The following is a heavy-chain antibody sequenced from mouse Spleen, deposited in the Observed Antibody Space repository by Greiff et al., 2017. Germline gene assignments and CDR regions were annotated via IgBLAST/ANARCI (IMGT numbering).Heavy chain of an antibody. D-gene: IGHD1-1*01. Sequence: EVKLMEPGPGLVKPSQSLSLTCSVTGYSITSGYYWNWIRQFPGNKLEWMGYISYDGSNNYNPSLKNRISITRDTSKNQFFLKLNSVTTEDTATYYYARPPQFITTSYWYFDVWGAGTTVTVSS. CDR1: GYSITSGYY. J-gene: IGHJ1*01. CDR2: ISYDGSN. CDR3: ARPPQFITTSYWYFDV. V-gene: IGHV3-6*01.